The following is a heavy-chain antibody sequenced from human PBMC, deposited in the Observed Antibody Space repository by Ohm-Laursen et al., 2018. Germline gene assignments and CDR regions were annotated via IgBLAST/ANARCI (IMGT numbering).Heavy chain of an antibody. V-gene: IGHV3-72*01. D-gene: IGHD1-26*01. CDR3: ARESRPGAPLDY. Sequence: SLRLSCAASGFTFSDHYMYWVRQAPGKGLEWVGRTRNKANRYTTEFAASVKRRFTSSRDDSKNSLYLQMNSLKTEDTAMYYCARESRPGAPLDYWGQGTLVTVSS. J-gene: IGHJ4*02. CDR1: GFTFSDHY. CDR2: TRNKANRYTT.